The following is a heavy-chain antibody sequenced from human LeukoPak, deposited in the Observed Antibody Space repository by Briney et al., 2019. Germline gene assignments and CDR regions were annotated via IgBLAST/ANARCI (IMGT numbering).Heavy chain of an antibody. V-gene: IGHV4-39*01. CDR2: IYYSGNT. CDR3: ARHPNYYYYHMDV. Sequence: SETLSLTCTVSGGSISRGTYYWGWIRQSPGRGLEWIGSIYYSGNTYYNPSLESRVTISVDSSKNQFFLMLRSVTAADTALYYCARHPNYYYYHMDVWGKGTTVTVSS. CDR1: GGSISRGTYY. J-gene: IGHJ6*03.